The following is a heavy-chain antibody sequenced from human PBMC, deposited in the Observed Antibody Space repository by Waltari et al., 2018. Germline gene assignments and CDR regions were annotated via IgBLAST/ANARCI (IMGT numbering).Heavy chain of an antibody. CDR1: GGTFSSYA. D-gene: IGHD2-15*01. V-gene: IGHV1-69*08. CDR3: ARDRIVVVVAATPHAFDI. CDR2: IIPIFGTA. Sequence: QVQLVQSGAEVQKPGSSVKVSCKASGGTFSSYAISWMRKAPGQRQEWMGRIIPIFGTANYAQKFQGRVTITADKSTSTAYMELSSLRSEDTAVYYCARDRIVVVVAATPHAFDIWGQGTMVTVSS. J-gene: IGHJ3*02.